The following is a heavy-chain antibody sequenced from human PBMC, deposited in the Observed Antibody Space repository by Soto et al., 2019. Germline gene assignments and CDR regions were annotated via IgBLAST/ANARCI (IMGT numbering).Heavy chain of an antibody. J-gene: IGHJ6*02. D-gene: IGHD1-7*01. CDR1: GFTVSSNY. Sequence: GGSLRLSXAASGFTVSSNYMSWVRQAPGKGLEWVSAIYSGGSTYHADSVKGRFTISRDNSKNTLYLQMNSLRAEDTAVYYCARSGGTPSLDYCGMDVWGQGTTVTVS. CDR2: IYSGGST. CDR3: ARSGGTPSLDYCGMDV. V-gene: IGHV3-53*01.